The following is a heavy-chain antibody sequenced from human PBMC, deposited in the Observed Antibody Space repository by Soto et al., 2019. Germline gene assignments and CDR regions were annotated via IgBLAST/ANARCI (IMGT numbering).Heavy chain of an antibody. CDR3: ARVGVTGWFDP. CDR2: ISHSGST. J-gene: IGHJ5*02. D-gene: IGHD2-21*02. V-gene: IGHV4-30-2*01. CDR1: GGSISSGAYS. Sequence: QLQLQESGSGLVKPSQTLSLTCAVSGGSISSGAYSWSWIRQPPGKGLEWIGYISHSGSTYYNPSRTSGVPISVDRSKNQFSLKLSSVTAADTAVYYCARVGVTGWFDPWGQGTLVTVSS.